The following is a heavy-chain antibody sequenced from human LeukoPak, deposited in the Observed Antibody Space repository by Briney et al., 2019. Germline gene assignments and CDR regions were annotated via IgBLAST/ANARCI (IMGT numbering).Heavy chain of an antibody. V-gene: IGHV3-74*01. CDR1: GFTFSSYW. CDR3: ASYYGSGSNYKLDY. Sequence: GGSLRLSCAASGFTFSSYWMHWVRQAPGKGLVWVSRINADGSSAIYADSVKGRSTISRDNAKNTLYLQMNSLRAEDTAVYYCASYYGSGSNYKLDYWGQGTLVTVSS. D-gene: IGHD3-10*01. CDR2: INADGSSA. J-gene: IGHJ4*02.